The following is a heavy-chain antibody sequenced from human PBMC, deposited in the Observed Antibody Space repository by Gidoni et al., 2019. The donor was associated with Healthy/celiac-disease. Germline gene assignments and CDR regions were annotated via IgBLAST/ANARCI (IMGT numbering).Heavy chain of an antibody. D-gene: IGHD3-16*01. Sequence: EVQLVESGGGLVQPGGSLRLSCAASGFTFSSYSMNWVRQAPGKGLEWVSYISSSSSTIYYADSVKGRFTISRDNAKNSLYLQMNSLRDEDTAVYYCARDGRRGGYYYYGMDVWGQGTTVTVSS. CDR1: GFTFSSYS. J-gene: IGHJ6*02. V-gene: IGHV3-48*02. CDR2: ISSSSSTI. CDR3: ARDGRRGGYYYYGMDV.